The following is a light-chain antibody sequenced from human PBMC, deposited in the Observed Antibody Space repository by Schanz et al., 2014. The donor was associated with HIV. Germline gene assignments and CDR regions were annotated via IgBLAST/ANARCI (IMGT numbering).Light chain of an antibody. CDR3: QQSYDYPRT. CDR1: QGISSW. CDR2: KAS. Sequence: DIQMTQSPSSVSASVGDRVTITCRASQGISSWLAWYQQKPGKAPNLLISKASALGGGVPARFSGRGSGTEFTLTISCLQSEDFATYYCQQSYDYPRTFGQGTKV. V-gene: IGKV1-12*01. J-gene: IGKJ1*01.